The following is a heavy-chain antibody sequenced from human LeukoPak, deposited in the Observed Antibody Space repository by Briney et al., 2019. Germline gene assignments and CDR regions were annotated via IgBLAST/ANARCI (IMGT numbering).Heavy chain of an antibody. CDR1: GFTFSSCA. Sequence: PGGSLRLSCAASGFTFSSCAMSWVRQAPGKGLEWVSTIIDSGNSIYYADSAEGRFTISRDNSKNTLYLQMNSLRAGDTVVYYCAKDPIFSGSYGVFDYWGQGSVVTVSS. CDR2: IIDSGNSI. D-gene: IGHD1-26*01. J-gene: IGHJ4*03. V-gene: IGHV3-23*01. CDR3: AKDPIFSGSYGVFDY.